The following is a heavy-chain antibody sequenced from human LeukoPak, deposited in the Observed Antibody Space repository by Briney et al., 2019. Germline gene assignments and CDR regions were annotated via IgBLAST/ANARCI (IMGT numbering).Heavy chain of an antibody. Sequence: PSETLSLTCTVSGGSISSYYWSWIRQPPGKGLEWIGEIYHSGSTNYNPSLKSRVTISVDKSKNQFSLKLSSVTAADTAVYYCADYYYGSGSYGHWGQGTLVTVSS. J-gene: IGHJ4*02. D-gene: IGHD3-10*01. CDR3: ADYYYGSGSYGH. CDR2: IYHSGST. V-gene: IGHV4-59*12. CDR1: GGSISSYY.